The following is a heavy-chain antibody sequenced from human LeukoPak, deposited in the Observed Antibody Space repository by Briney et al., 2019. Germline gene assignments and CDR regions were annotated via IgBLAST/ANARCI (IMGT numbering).Heavy chain of an antibody. Sequence: SETLSLTCTVSGGSISSSSYYWGWIRQPPGKGLEWIGSIYYSGSTYYNPSLKSRVTISVDTSKNQFSLKLSSVTTADTAVYFCATFFDFWFGPWGQGTQVTVSS. D-gene: IGHD5/OR15-5a*01. CDR3: ATFFDFWFGP. V-gene: IGHV4-39*07. CDR1: GGSISSSSYY. J-gene: IGHJ5*02. CDR2: IYYSGST.